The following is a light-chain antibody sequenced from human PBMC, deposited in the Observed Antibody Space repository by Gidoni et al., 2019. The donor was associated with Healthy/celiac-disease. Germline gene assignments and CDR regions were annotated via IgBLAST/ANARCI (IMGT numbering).Light chain of an antibody. Sequence: QLVLTQSPSASASLGDSVKLTCTLSSGNSSYALAWHQQQPEKGPRYLMKLNSDGSHSKGDVIPDRFSGSSSGAERYLTISSLQSEYEADYYCQTWGTGIQGVFGGGTKLTVL. CDR2: LNSDGSH. CDR3: QTWGTGIQGV. J-gene: IGLJ3*02. V-gene: IGLV4-69*01. CDR1: SGNSSYA.